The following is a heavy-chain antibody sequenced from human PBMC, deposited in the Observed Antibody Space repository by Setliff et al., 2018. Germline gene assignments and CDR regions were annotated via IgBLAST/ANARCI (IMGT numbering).Heavy chain of an antibody. CDR3: ARGDYYDSSGYFTDAFDI. CDR1: GFTFSNYW. V-gene: IGHV3-7*01. Sequence: GESLKISCAASGFTFSNYWMSWVRQAPGKGLEWVANIKQDGSEKYYVDPVKGRFTISRDNAKNSLSLQMNSLRAEDTAVYYCARGDYYDSSGYFTDAFDIWGQGTMVTV. J-gene: IGHJ3*02. CDR2: IKQDGSEK. D-gene: IGHD3-22*01.